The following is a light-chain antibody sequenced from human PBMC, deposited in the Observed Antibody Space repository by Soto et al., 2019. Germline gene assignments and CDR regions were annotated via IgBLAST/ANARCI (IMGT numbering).Light chain of an antibody. CDR2: EGS. CDR1: SSDFWSYNF. J-gene: IGLJ3*02. V-gene: IGLV2-23*01. CDR3: CSYAGSSTWV. Sequence: QSALTQPASVSGSPGQSITVSCTGSSSDFWSYNFVSLHQQHPGKAPELMIYEGSKRPSGVSNRFSGSKSGKTASLTIAGLPDEDEADYYCCSYAGSSTWVFGGGTKLTVL.